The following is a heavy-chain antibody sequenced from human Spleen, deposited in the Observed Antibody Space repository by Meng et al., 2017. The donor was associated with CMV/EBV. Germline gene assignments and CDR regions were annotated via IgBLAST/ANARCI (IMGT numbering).Heavy chain of an antibody. CDR2: IHYTGST. Sequence: GSLRLSCTVSGGSIGDYYWNWIRQPPGKGLEWIGYIHYTGSTNYNPSLKSRVTISVDTSKNQFSLKLSSVTVADTAVYYCARVPHLGYCSSTRCYRDAFDIWGQGTMVTVSS. CDR1: GGSIGDYY. D-gene: IGHD2-2*02. V-gene: IGHV4-59*01. CDR3: ARVPHLGYCSSTRCYRDAFDI. J-gene: IGHJ3*02.